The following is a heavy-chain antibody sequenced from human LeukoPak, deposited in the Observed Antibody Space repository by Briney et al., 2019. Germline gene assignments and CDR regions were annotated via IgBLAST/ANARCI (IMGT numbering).Heavy chain of an antibody. Sequence: SVKVSCKASGGTFSSYAISWVRQAPGQGLEWMGGIIPIFGTANYAQKFQGRVTITADKSTSTAYMELSSLRSEDTAVYYCARGVNYDILNGYIFDYWGQGTLVTVSS. D-gene: IGHD3-9*01. CDR1: GGTFSSYA. CDR3: ARGVNYDILNGYIFDY. J-gene: IGHJ4*02. CDR2: IIPIFGTA. V-gene: IGHV1-69*06.